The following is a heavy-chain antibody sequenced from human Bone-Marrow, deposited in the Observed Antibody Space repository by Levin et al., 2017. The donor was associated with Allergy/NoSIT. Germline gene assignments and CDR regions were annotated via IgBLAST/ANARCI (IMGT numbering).Heavy chain of an antibody. Sequence: LSLTCAASGFTFSDYYMSWIRQAPGKGLEWVSYISSSGSTIYYADSVKGRFTISRDNAKNSLYLQMNSLRAEDTAVYYCGTTVTTYSVTRYYGMDVWGQGTTVTVSS. CDR1: GFTFSDYY. D-gene: IGHD4-17*01. J-gene: IGHJ6*02. V-gene: IGHV3-11*01. CDR3: GTTVTTYSVTRYYGMDV. CDR2: ISSSGSTI.